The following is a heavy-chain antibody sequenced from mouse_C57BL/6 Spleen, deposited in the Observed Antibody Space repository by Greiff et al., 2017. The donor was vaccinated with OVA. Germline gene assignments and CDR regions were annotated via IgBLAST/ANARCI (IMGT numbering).Heavy chain of an antibody. D-gene: IGHD1-1*01. CDR1: GYTFTDYY. CDR3: ARKYYGSTHFDY. V-gene: IGHV1-19*01. J-gene: IGHJ2*01. CDR2: INPYNGGT. Sequence: VQLQQSGPVLVKPGASVKMSCKASGYTFTDYYMNWVKQSHGKSLEWIGVINPYNGGTSYNQKFKGKATLTVDKSSSTAYMELNSLTSEDSAVYYCARKYYGSTHFDYWGQGTTLTVSS.